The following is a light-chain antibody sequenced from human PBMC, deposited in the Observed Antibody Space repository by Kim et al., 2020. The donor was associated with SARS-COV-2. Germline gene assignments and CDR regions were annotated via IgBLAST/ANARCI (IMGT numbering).Light chain of an antibody. CDR1: QSIYRNY. Sequence: PGERATLSCRASQSIYRNYLAWYQQKPGQAPRLLMYDASKRATGIPDKFSGSGSGTEFTLTISGLEPEDFAVYYCQQYGTSPRTFGQGTKV. J-gene: IGKJ1*01. CDR3: QQYGTSPRT. V-gene: IGKV3-20*01. CDR2: DAS.